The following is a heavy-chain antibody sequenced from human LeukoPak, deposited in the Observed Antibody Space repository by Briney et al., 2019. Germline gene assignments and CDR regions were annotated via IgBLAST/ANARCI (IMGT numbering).Heavy chain of an antibody. CDR3: ARGVPLGYCTYGVCYPPYYFDY. D-gene: IGHD2-8*01. CDR1: GYTFINYN. J-gene: IGHJ4*02. V-gene: IGHV1-8*03. CDR2: VNPRSGNA. Sequence: RRASVTVSCKASGYTFINYNINWVRQATGQGLEWMGWVNPRSGNAGYLQKFQGRLTITRDTSIDTAYMDLSSLSSEDTAVYYCARGVPLGYCTYGVCYPPYYFDYWGQGTLVTASS.